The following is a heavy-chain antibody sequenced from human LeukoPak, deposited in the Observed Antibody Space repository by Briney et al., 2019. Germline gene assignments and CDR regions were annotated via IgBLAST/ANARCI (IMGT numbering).Heavy chain of an antibody. CDR1: GYTFNNYD. V-gene: IGHV1-2*02. J-gene: IGHJ5*02. CDR3: ARARGNNWFDP. CDR2: INPNSGGT. Sequence: ASVKVSCKASGYTFNNYDINWLRQAPGQGLEWVGWINPNSGGTNYAQKFQGRVTMTRDTSISTAYMELSRLRSDDTAVYYCARARGNNWFDPWGQGTLVTVSS.